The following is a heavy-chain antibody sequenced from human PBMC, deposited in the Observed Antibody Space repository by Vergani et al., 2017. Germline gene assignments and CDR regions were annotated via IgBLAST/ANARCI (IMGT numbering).Heavy chain of an antibody. CDR3: AGDGYYYDSRGYYFDY. CDR2: IYYSGST. V-gene: IGHV4-59*04. J-gene: IGHJ4*02. CDR1: GGSISSYY. D-gene: IGHD3-22*01. Sequence: QVQLQESGPGLVKPSQTLSLTCTVSGGSISSYYWSWIRQPPGKGLEWIGYIYYSGSTYYNPSLKSRVTISVDTSKNQFSLKLSSVTAADTAVYYCAGDGYYYDSRGYYFDYWGQGTVVTVSS.